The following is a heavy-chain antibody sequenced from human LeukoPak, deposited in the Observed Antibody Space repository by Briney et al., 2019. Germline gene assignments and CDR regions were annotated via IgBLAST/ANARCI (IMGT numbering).Heavy chain of an antibody. CDR2: INPNSGGT. CDR1: GYTFTGYY. Sequence: ASVKVSCKASGYTFTGYYMHWVRQAPGQGLEWMGWINPNSGGTNYAQKFRGRVTMTRDTSISTAYMELSRLRSDYTAVYYCARDSLRAPENKTWAGRVTENWFDPWGQGTLVTVSS. J-gene: IGHJ5*02. V-gene: IGHV1-2*02. CDR3: ARDSLRAPENKTWAGRVTENWFDP. D-gene: IGHD2-21*02.